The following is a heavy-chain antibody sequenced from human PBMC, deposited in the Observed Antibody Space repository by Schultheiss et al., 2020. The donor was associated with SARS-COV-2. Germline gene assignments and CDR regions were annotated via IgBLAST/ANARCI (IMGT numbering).Heavy chain of an antibody. D-gene: IGHD3-22*01. CDR1: GGSISSSSYY. V-gene: IGHV4-31*03. Sequence: SQTLSLTCTVSGGSISSSSYYWGWIRQPPGKGLEWIGYIYYSGSTYYNPSLKSRVTISVDTSKNQFSLKLSSVTAADTAVYYCARDYGPDSSGYRPPPYFDLWGRGTLVTVSS. J-gene: IGHJ2*01. CDR2: IYYSGST. CDR3: ARDYGPDSSGYRPPPYFDL.